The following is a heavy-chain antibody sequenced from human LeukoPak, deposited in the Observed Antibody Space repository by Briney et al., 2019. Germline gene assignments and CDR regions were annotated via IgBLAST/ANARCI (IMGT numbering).Heavy chain of an antibody. CDR3: ARGGMATVQIDY. D-gene: IGHD5-12*01. Sequence: SETLSLTCAVSGGSISSSNWWSWVRQPPGKGLEWIGEIYHSGSTNYNPSLKSRVTISEDKSKNQFSLKLSSVTAADTAVYYCARGGMATVQIDYWGQGTLVTVSS. CDR2: IYHSGST. CDR1: GGSISSSNW. V-gene: IGHV4-4*02. J-gene: IGHJ4*02.